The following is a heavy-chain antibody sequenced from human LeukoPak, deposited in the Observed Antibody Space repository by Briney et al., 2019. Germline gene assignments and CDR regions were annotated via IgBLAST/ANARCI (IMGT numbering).Heavy chain of an antibody. J-gene: IGHJ6*03. CDR2: IYHSGST. Sequence: PSGTLSLTCAVSGGSISSSNWWSWVRQPPGKGLEWIGEIYHSGSTNYNPSLKSRVTISVDKSKNQFSLKLSSMTAADTAVYYCASISVAGTNYYYYYMDVWGKGTTVTVSS. D-gene: IGHD6-19*01. CDR1: GGSISSSNW. CDR3: ASISVAGTNYYYYYMDV. V-gene: IGHV4-4*02.